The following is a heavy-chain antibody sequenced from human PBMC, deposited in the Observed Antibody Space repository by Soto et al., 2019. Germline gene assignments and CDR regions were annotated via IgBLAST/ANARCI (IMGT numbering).Heavy chain of an antibody. CDR3: ARESGITIFGDFYGMDV. Sequence: ASVKVSCKASGYTFTSYTIHWVRQAPGQRLEWMGWINADSGGTKYAQKFQGWVTMTRDTSMSTAYMELSRLRSDDTAVYYCARESGITIFGDFYGMDVWGQGTTVTV. J-gene: IGHJ6*02. D-gene: IGHD3-3*01. CDR2: INADSGGT. CDR1: GYTFTSYT. V-gene: IGHV1-2*04.